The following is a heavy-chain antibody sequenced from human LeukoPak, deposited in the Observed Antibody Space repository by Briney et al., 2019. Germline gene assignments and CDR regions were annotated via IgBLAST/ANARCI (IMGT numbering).Heavy chain of an antibody. J-gene: IGHJ4*02. Sequence: SETLSHTSTVSGGSISSYYWSWIRQPPGKGLEWIGYIYYSGSTNYNPSLKSRVTISVDTSKNQFSLKLSSVTAADTAVYYCARATIEGYPSDYWGQGTLVTVSS. CDR1: GGSISSYY. D-gene: IGHD1-1*01. V-gene: IGHV4-59*01. CDR3: ARATIEGYPSDY. CDR2: IYYSGST.